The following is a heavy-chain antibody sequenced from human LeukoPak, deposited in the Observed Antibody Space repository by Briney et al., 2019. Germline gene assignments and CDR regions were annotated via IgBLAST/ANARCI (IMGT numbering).Heavy chain of an antibody. CDR1: GFTFSNFA. CDR3: AKDRVARGEYFDY. V-gene: IGHV3-23*01. D-gene: IGHD3-10*01. Sequence: GGSLRLSCAASGFTFSNFAMNWVRQAPGKGLEWVSKISGSGDNTYYAESVKGRFTISRDNSENTLYLQMNSLRVEDTAVDYCAKDRVARGEYFDYWGQGTLVTVSS. J-gene: IGHJ4*02. CDR2: ISGSGDNT.